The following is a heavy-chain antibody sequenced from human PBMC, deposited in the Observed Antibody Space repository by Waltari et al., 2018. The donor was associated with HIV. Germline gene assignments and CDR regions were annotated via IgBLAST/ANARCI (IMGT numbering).Heavy chain of an antibody. V-gene: IGHV1-46*01. CDR2: IDPGGVTT. CDR1: GYTITSYY. D-gene: IGHD3-16*01. CDR3: ARDWGGY. Sequence: QVQLVQSGAEVKKPGASVKVSCKASGYTITSYYIPWLRQAPGQGLEWMVIIDPGGVTTSYAQKFQGRVTMTRDTSTSTVYMEMSSLRSDDTAVYYCARDWGGYWGQGTLVSVSS. J-gene: IGHJ4*02.